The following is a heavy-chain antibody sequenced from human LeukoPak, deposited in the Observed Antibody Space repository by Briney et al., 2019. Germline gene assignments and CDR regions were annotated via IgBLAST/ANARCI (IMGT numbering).Heavy chain of an antibody. CDR3: ATTPETAYYDSSGYYGY. D-gene: IGHD3-22*01. CDR1: GGSINSHY. V-gene: IGHV4-59*11. CDR2: IYYSGST. Sequence: SETLSLTCTVSGGSINSHYWSWIRQPPGKRLEWIGYIYYSGSTNYSPSLKSRLTISVDKSKNQFSLKLSSVTAADTAVYYCATTPETAYYDSSGYYGYWGQGTLVTVSS. J-gene: IGHJ4*02.